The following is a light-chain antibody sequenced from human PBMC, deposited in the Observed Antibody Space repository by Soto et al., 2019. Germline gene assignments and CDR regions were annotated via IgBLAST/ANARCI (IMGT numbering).Light chain of an antibody. Sequence: EIVMEQSAATLSVYTGERATLSCRASQGIKDYVAWFQQKPGQAPRLLIYGASTRATAIPARFSGSGSGTEFTLSISSLQSEDFAVYYCQQYNTWPRTFGQGTKVDIK. J-gene: IGKJ1*01. CDR2: GAS. CDR3: QQYNTWPRT. V-gene: IGKV3-15*01. CDR1: QGIKDY.